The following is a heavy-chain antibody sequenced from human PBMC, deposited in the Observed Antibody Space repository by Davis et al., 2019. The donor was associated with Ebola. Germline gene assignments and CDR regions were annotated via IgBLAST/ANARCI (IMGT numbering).Heavy chain of an antibody. V-gene: IGHV3-23*01. CDR1: VITFSSYA. Sequence: GGSLRLSCTDSVITFSSYAMTWVRQAPGKGLEWVSAISGSGGSTYYADSVKGRFTISRDNSKNTLYLQMNSLRAEDTAVYYCASILEWLLGWYFDLWGRGTLVTVSS. D-gene: IGHD3-3*01. CDR2: ISGSGGST. CDR3: ASILEWLLGWYFDL. J-gene: IGHJ2*01.